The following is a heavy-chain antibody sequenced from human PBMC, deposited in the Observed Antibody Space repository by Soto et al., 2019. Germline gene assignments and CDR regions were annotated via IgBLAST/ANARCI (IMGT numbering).Heavy chain of an antibody. V-gene: IGHV3-11*06. CDR2: SSNSGSFT. D-gene: IGHD1-1*01. J-gene: IGHJ4*02. CDR1: GFTLSDHY. Sequence: PGRSMRLSCTALGFTLSDHYMSRIRQATGKGLEWISYSSNSGSFTRYANSVKGRFSISRDNAKNSLYLQINSLRGDDTAIYYCVKSGDNYNALDYWGQGTPVTVSS. CDR3: VKSGDNYNALDY.